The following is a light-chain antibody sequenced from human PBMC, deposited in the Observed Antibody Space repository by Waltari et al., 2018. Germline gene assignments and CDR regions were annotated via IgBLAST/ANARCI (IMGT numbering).Light chain of an antibody. CDR1: QRLIKSY. CDR2: GAS. CDR3: QQYGSSVMYT. Sequence: EVVLTQSPGTLSLSPGVRATLSCRARQRLIKSYVAWYHQKPGQAPTLLIYGASNRAAGIPDRFSGSGSETDFTLTISRLEPEDFGVYYCQQYGSSVMYTFGQGTRLEIK. V-gene: IGKV3-20*01. J-gene: IGKJ2*01.